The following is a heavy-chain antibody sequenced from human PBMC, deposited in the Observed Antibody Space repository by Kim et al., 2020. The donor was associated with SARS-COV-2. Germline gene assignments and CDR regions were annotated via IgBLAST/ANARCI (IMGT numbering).Heavy chain of an antibody. CDR3: AKERTTVTKSAFDV. CDR2: IYSGGST. Sequence: GGSLRLSCAASGFTVSSNYMSWVRQAPGKGLEWVAVIYSGGSTYYAESVKGRFTISRDNSKNTLYLQMNSLRAEDTAVYYCAKERTTVTKSAFDVWGQGTMVTVSS. CDR1: GFTVSSNY. J-gene: IGHJ3*01. V-gene: IGHV3-66*01. D-gene: IGHD4-17*01.